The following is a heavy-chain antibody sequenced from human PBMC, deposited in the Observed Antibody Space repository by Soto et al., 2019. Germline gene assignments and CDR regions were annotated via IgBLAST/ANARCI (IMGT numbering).Heavy chain of an antibody. CDR2: NRRQDYGVTT. CDR3: TRRKDFFVLFSYYAMDV. J-gene: IGHJ6*02. V-gene: IGHV3-49*04. D-gene: IGHD2-8*01. Sequence: PVGSQTLSCTRSRFSTGAYDMSWVREAPGKGRGWVGLNRRQDYGVTTESAASEKDRFTISRDDSKNIVYMQMDSLKTEDTVVYYCTRRKDFFVLFSYYAMDVWGQGTTVTSP. CDR1: RFSTGAYD.